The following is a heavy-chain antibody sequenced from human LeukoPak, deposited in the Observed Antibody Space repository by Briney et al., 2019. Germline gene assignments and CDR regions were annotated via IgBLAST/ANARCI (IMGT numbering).Heavy chain of an antibody. CDR1: GGTFSSYA. V-gene: IGHV1-69*13. D-gene: IGHD3-3*01. CDR3: ARDPGYDFWSGSPLSGDYYYYMDV. J-gene: IGHJ6*03. CDR2: IIPIFGTA. Sequence: SAKVSCKASGGTFSSYAISWVRQAPGQGLEWMGGIIPIFGTANYAQKFQGRVTITADESTSTAYMELSSLRSEDTAVYYCARDPGYDFWSGSPLSGDYYYYMDVWGKGTTVTVSS.